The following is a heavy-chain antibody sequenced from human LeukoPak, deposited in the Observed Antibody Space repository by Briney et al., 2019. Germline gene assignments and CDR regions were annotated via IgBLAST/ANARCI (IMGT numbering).Heavy chain of an antibody. D-gene: IGHD3-3*01. J-gene: IGHJ1*01. CDR1: GGSISSSSYY. Sequence: SETLSLTCTVSGGSISSSSYYWGWMRQPPGKGLEWIGSIYYSESTYYSPSLKSRVTISVDTSKNQFSLKLSSVTAADTAVYCCASRYDFWSPGGYQHWGQGTLVTVSS. CDR3: ASRYDFWSPGGYQH. V-gene: IGHV4-39*01. CDR2: IYYSEST.